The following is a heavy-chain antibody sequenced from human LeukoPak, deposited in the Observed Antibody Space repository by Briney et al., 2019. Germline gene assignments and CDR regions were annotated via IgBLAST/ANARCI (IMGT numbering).Heavy chain of an antibody. J-gene: IGHJ4*02. CDR3: VGGSGWLPDY. CDR2: IKKDGSEK. CDR1: GFTFSSYW. Sequence: GGSLRLSCAASGFTFSSYWMNGVRQAPGKGLEWVANIKKDGSEKYYVDSAKGRFTISRDNAKNSLYLQMNSLRADDTAVYYCVGGSGWLPDYWGQGTLVTVSS. V-gene: IGHV3-7*04. D-gene: IGHD6-19*01.